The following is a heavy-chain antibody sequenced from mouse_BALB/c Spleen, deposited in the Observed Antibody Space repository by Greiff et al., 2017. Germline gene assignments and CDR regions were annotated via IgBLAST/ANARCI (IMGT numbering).Heavy chain of an antibody. J-gene: IGHJ3*01. V-gene: IGHV1S22*01. D-gene: IGHD2-3*01. CDR3: TIYDGYFAY. CDR2: IYPGSGST. CDR1: GYTFTSYW. Sequence: LQQPGFELVRPGASVKLSCKASGYTFTSYWMHWVKQRHGQGLEWIGNIYPGSGSTNYDEKFKSKGTLTVDTSSSTAYMHLSSLTSEDSAVYYCTIYDGYFAYWGQGTLVTVSA.